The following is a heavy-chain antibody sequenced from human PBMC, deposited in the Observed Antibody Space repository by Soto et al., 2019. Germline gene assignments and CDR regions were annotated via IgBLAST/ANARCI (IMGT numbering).Heavy chain of an antibody. D-gene: IGHD5-12*01. CDR3: ARGGSGYVPRGYYYYMDV. CDR2: IWYDGSNK. Sequence: GGSLRLSCAASGFTFSSYGMHWVRQAPGKGLEWVAVIWYDGSNKYYADSVKGRFTISRDNSKNTLYLQMNSLRAEDTAVYYCARGGSGYVPRGYYYYMDVWGKGTTVTVSS. V-gene: IGHV3-33*01. CDR1: GFTFSSYG. J-gene: IGHJ6*03.